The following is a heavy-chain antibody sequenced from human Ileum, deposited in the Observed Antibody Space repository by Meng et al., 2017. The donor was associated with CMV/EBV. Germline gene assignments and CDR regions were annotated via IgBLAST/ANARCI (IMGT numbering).Heavy chain of an antibody. D-gene: IGHD6-13*01. J-gene: IGHJ4*02. CDR3: ARWSYTTSWYADY. V-gene: IGHV3-23*01. Sequence: GGSLRLSCAASGFTFSTYAMSWVRQAPGKGLEWVSTISSSGGRTFFADSVKGRFSISRDNSKDTLYLHMNSLRADDTAVYYCARWSYTTSWYADYWGQGTLVTVSS. CDR1: GFTFSTYA. CDR2: ISSSGGRT.